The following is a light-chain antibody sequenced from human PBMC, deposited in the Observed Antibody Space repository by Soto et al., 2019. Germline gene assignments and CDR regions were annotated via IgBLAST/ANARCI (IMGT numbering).Light chain of an antibody. CDR3: QQRSDWPST. Sequence: EIVLTQSPATLSLSPGDRATLSSRASQTVSSYLAWYQQKPGQAPSLLIYDASRRATGIPARFSGSGSGTDFTLTITSLEPEDFAVYYCQQRSDWPSTFGGGTKVEIK. CDR2: DAS. V-gene: IGKV3-11*01. J-gene: IGKJ4*01. CDR1: QTVSSY.